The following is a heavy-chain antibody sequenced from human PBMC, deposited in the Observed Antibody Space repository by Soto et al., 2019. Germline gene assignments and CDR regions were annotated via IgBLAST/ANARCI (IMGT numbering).Heavy chain of an antibody. CDR3: AREVPYGYSRFDY. V-gene: IGHV1-3*01. J-gene: IGHJ4*02. CDR1: GYTFTNNV. D-gene: IGHD5-18*01. CDR2: VNAGNDNT. Sequence: QVHLVQSGAEVKKPGASVKVSCKTSGYTFTNNVIHWVRQAPGQRLEWMGWVNAGNDNTKWSREFEGRLTLTKDTSATTSYMELSSLTSEDTAIYFCAREVPYGYSRFDYWGQGTLVTVSS.